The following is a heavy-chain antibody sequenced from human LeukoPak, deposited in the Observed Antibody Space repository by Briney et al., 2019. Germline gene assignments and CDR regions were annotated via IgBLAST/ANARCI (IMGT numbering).Heavy chain of an antibody. D-gene: IGHD4-23*01. J-gene: IGHJ4*02. Sequence: PSETLSLTCTVSGGSISSSSYYWGWIRQPPGKGLEWIGSTYYSGSTYYNPSLKSRVTRSVDTSKNQFSLKLSSVTAADTAVYCCARDGPPYYGGKPFDYWGQGTLVTVSS. V-gene: IGHV4-39*07. CDR1: GGSISSSSYY. CDR2: TYYSGST. CDR3: ARDGPPYYGGKPFDY.